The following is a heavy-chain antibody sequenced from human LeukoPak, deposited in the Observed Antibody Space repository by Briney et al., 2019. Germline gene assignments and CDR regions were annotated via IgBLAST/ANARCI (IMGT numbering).Heavy chain of an antibody. CDR3: ATEGRGSGSLKI. J-gene: IGHJ3*02. V-gene: IGHV3-7*04. CDR1: GFSFTSSW. D-gene: IGHD6-25*01. CDR2: IQPDGIEK. Sequence: GGSLRLSCSASGFSFTSSWMTWVRQAPGKGLEWVAHIQPDGIEKHYVDSVKGRFTLSRDNANNSLFLQMDSLKVEDTAMYYCATEGRGSGSLKIWGQGTMVSVSS.